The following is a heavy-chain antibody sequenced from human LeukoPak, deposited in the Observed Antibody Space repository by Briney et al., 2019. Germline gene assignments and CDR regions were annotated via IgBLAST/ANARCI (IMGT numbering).Heavy chain of an antibody. V-gene: IGHV3-48*04. J-gene: IGHJ4*02. CDR2: ISSSSSTI. Sequence: GGSLRLSCAASGFTFSSYSMNWVRQAPGKGLEWVSFISSSSSTIYYADSGKGRFTISRDNAKNSLYLQMNSLRAEDTAVYYCAKGQAATGTTAHDYWGQGTLVTVSS. CDR3: AKGQAATGTTAHDY. CDR1: GFTFSSYS. D-gene: IGHD6-13*01.